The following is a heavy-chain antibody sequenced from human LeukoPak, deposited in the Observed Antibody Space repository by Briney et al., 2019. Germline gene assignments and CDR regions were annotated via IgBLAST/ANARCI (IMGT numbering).Heavy chain of an antibody. V-gene: IGHV4-34*01. J-gene: IGHJ6*04. CDR2: INYSGST. D-gene: IGHD3-10*01. CDR3: ARGSKSMVRGVINYYGMDV. Sequence: SETLSLTCAVYGGSFSGYYWSWIRQPPGKGLEWIGEINYSGSTNYNPSLKSRVTISVDTSKNQFSLKLSSVTAADTAVYYCARGSKSMVRGVINYYGMDVWGKGTTVTVSS. CDR1: GGSFSGYY.